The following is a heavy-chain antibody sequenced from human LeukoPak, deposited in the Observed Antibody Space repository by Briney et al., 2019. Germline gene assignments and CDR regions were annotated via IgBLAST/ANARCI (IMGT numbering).Heavy chain of an antibody. CDR3: ARESSGWYSVEGAFDI. Sequence: GGSLRLSCAASGSTFSSYSMNWVRQAPGKGLEWVSSISSSSSYIYYADSVKGRFTISRDNAKNSLYLQMNSLRAEDTAVYYCARESSGWYSVEGAFDIWGQGTMVTVSS. CDR1: GSTFSSYS. J-gene: IGHJ3*02. CDR2: ISSSSSYI. D-gene: IGHD6-19*01. V-gene: IGHV3-21*01.